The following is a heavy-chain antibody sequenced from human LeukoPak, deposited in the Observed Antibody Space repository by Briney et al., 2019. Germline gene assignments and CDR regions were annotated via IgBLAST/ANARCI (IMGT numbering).Heavy chain of an antibody. CDR2: IYHSGST. J-gene: IGHJ6*04. Sequence: PSQTLYLTCDVSGGSISSGGYSWSWIRQPPGKGLEWIGYIYHSGSTYYNPSLKSRVTISVDRSKNQFSLKLSSVTAADTAVYYCARGNSRYYYYGMDVWGKGTTVTVSS. CDR3: ARGNSRYYYYGMDV. V-gene: IGHV4-30-2*01. CDR1: GGSISSGGYS. D-gene: IGHD1-7*01.